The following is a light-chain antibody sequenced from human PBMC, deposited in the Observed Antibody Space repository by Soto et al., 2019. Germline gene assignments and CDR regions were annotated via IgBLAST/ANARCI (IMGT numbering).Light chain of an antibody. J-gene: IGLJ1*01. CDR1: SSNIGAGSD. CDR3: QTYDSRLTALSV. CDR2: ANA. V-gene: IGLV1-40*01. Sequence: QSVLTQPPSISGAPGQRVTISCTGSSSNIGAGSDVHWYHQLPGTAPNILIYANAHPPSGVPDRFSASKSGTSDSLAIAGLQAEDEGDYCWQTYDSRLTALSVFGTGPKPTVL.